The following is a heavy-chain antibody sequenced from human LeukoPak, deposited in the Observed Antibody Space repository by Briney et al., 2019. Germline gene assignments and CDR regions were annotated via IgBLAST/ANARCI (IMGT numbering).Heavy chain of an antibody. J-gene: IGHJ4*02. CDR3: AKVNSGSYYFDY. CDR1: GFTFSSYA. D-gene: IGHD6-19*01. V-gene: IGHV3-23*01. Sequence: QPGGSLRLSCAASGFTFSSYAMSWVRQAPGKGLEWVSAISGSGGSTYYADSVKGRFTISRGNSKNTLYLQMNSLRAEDTAVYYCAKVNSGSYYFDYWGQGTLVTVSS. CDR2: ISGSGGST.